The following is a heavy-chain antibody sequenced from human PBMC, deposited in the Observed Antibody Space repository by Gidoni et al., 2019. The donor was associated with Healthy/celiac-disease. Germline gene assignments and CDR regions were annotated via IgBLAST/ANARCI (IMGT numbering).Heavy chain of an antibody. CDR1: GYSFTSYW. J-gene: IGHJ3*02. CDR3: ARKAVVVPAAIHSDAFDI. Sequence: EVQLVQSGAEVKKPGESLKISCTGSGYSFTSYWIGWVRQMPGKGLEWMGIIYPGDSDTRYSPSFQGQVTISADKSISTAYLQWSSLKASDTAMYYCARKAVVVPAAIHSDAFDIWGQGTMVTVSS. V-gene: IGHV5-51*01. CDR2: IYPGDSDT. D-gene: IGHD2-2*02.